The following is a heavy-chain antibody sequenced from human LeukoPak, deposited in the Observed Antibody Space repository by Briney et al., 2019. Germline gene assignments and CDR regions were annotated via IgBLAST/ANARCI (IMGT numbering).Heavy chain of an antibody. Sequence: PGGSLRLSCAASGFTFSSYAMPWVRQAPGKGLEWVSSISSSSSYIYYADSVKGRFTISRDNAKNSLYLQMNSLRAEDTAVYYCARDTVTMNDYGDYDEYYYGMDVWGQGTTVTVSS. CDR2: ISSSSSYI. CDR1: GFTFSSYA. V-gene: IGHV3-21*01. D-gene: IGHD4-17*01. J-gene: IGHJ6*02. CDR3: ARDTVTMNDYGDYDEYYYGMDV.